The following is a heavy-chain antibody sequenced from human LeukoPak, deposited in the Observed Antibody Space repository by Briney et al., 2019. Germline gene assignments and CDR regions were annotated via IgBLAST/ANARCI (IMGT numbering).Heavy chain of an antibody. Sequence: TPGGSLRLSCAASGFTFSNYNINWVRQAPGKGLEWVSSISSRGSYIYYADSVKGRFAISADNAMNSLYLQMNSLRAEDTAVYYCARGYSSSWYDLYYFDYWGQRTLVTVSS. J-gene: IGHJ4*02. V-gene: IGHV3-21*01. CDR1: GFTFSNYN. CDR2: ISSRGSYI. D-gene: IGHD6-13*01. CDR3: ARGYSSSWYDLYYFDY.